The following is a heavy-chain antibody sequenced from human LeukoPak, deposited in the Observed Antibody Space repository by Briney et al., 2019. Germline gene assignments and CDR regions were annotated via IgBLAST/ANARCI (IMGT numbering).Heavy chain of an antibody. CDR3: ARGPYMVRGVTSEKYYFDY. D-gene: IGHD3-10*01. CDR2: IIPIFGTA. Sequence: ASVKVSCKASGGTFSSYAISWVRQAPGQGLEWMGGIIPIFGTANYAQKFQGRVTITADESTSTAYMELSRLRSDDTAVYYCARGPYMVRGVTSEKYYFDYWGQGTLVTVSS. CDR1: GGTFSSYA. V-gene: IGHV1-69*13. J-gene: IGHJ4*02.